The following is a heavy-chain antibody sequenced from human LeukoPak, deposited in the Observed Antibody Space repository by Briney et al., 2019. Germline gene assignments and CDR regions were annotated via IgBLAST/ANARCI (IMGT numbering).Heavy chain of an antibody. D-gene: IGHD1-26*01. CDR2: INPSGDST. Sequence: GASVKVSCKASGYTFTSYYMHWVRQAPGQALEWMGIINPSGDSTSYAQKFQGRVTMTRDTSTSTVYMELSSLRSEDTAVYYCARGAPQWLAPISGSYSEFDYWGQGTLVTVSS. CDR1: GYTFTSYY. CDR3: ARGAPQWLAPISGSYSEFDY. J-gene: IGHJ4*02. V-gene: IGHV1-46*01.